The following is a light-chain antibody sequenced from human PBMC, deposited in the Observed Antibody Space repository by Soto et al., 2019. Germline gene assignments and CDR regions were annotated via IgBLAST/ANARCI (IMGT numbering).Light chain of an antibody. CDR3: QSYDSSLSGYV. CDR1: RSNIGAGYD. Sequence: QSVLTQPPSVSGAPGPRVTISCTGSRSNIGAGYDVHWYQQLPGTAPKLLIYGNSNRPSGVPDRFSGSKSGTSASLAITGLQAEDEADYYCQSYDSSLSGYVFGTGTKVTVL. V-gene: IGLV1-40*01. J-gene: IGLJ1*01. CDR2: GNS.